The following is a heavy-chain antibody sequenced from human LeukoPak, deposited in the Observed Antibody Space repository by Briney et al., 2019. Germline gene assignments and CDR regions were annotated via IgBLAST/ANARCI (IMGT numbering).Heavy chain of an antibody. V-gene: IGHV4-34*01. Sequence: SETLSLTCAVYGGSFSGYYWSWIRQPPGKGLEWIGEINHSGSTNYNPSLKSRVTISVDTSKSQFSLKLSSVTAADTAVYYCARRGYSYGYHYFDYWGQGTLVTVSS. J-gene: IGHJ4*02. CDR1: GGSFSGYY. CDR3: ARRGYSYGYHYFDY. CDR2: INHSGST. D-gene: IGHD5-18*01.